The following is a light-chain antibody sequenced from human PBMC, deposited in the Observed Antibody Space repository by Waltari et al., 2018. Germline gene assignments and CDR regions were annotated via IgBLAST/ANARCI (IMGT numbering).Light chain of an antibody. J-gene: IGLJ1*01. CDR2: EVT. Sequence: QSALTQPASVSRSPGQSITISCTGTSSDVEKYNLVSWYQQHPDKAPKLKIYEVTNLPPVVSNRFTGSKSGNAASLTISGLQAEDDADYYCCSYAGGGSYVFGPGTKVTVL. CDR1: SSDVEKYNL. CDR3: CSYAGGGSYV. V-gene: IGLV2-23*02.